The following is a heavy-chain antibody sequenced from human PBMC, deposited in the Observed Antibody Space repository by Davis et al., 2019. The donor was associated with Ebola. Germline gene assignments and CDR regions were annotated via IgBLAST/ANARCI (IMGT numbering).Heavy chain of an antibody. CDR3: ASITIWVYGMDV. CDR1: GFTFSSYG. D-gene: IGHD3-3*01. V-gene: IGHV3-33*01. Sequence: GESLKISCAASGFTFSSYGMHWVRQAPGKGLEWVAVIWYDGSNKYYADSVKGRFTISRDNSKNTLYLQMNSLRAEDTAVYYCASITIWVYGMDVWGQGTTVTVSS. J-gene: IGHJ6*02. CDR2: IWYDGSNK.